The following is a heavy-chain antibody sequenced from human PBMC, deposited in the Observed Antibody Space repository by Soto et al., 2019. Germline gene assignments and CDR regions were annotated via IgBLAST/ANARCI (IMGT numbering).Heavy chain of an antibody. D-gene: IGHD3-22*01. CDR1: GDSISTFY. CDR2: VYYTGST. CDR3: ARGRTVRNYADDSSDYFYFFDF. J-gene: IGHJ4*02. V-gene: IGHV4-59*01. Sequence: SETLSLTCTVSGDSISTFYWGWMRQSPGKELEWIGYVYYTGSTNYNPSLKSRVTISVDRSKNQFSLKLTSANAADTAVYYCARGRTVRNYADDSSDYFYFFDFWGQGTQVTVSS.